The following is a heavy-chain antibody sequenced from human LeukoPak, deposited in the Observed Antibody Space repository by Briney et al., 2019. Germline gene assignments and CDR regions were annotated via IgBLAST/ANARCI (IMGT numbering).Heavy chain of an antibody. V-gene: IGHV1-2*02. D-gene: IGHD6-13*01. CDR1: GYTFTSYY. Sequence: ASVKVSCKASGYTFTSYYMHWVRQAPGQGLEWMGWINPNSGGTNYAQKFQGRVTMTRDMSISTAYMELSRLRSDDTAVYYCAREAAAAGENYFDYWGQGTLVTVSS. CDR3: AREAAAAGENYFDY. CDR2: INPNSGGT. J-gene: IGHJ4*02.